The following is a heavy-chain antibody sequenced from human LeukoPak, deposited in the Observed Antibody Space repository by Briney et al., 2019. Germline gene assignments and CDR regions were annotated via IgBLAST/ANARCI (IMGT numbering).Heavy chain of an antibody. Sequence: PSETLSLTCTVSGGSISSYYWSWIRQPAGKGLEWIGRIYASGSTNYNPSLKSRVTISVDKSKNQFSLKLTSVTAADTAVYYCARDRGGGDSSIMDYWGQGTLVTASS. CDR1: GGSISSYY. CDR2: IYASGST. J-gene: IGHJ4*02. V-gene: IGHV4-4*07. D-gene: IGHD2-21*02. CDR3: ARDRGGGDSSIMDY.